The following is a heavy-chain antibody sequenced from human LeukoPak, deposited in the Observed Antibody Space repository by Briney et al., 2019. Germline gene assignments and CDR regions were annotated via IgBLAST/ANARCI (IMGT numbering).Heavy chain of an antibody. CDR2: ISSSGSTI. CDR3: ATLMGDRTPGS. J-gene: IGHJ5*02. CDR1: GFTFSDYY. V-gene: IGHV3-11*04. D-gene: IGHD3-16*01. Sequence: PGRSLRLSCAAAGFTFSDYYTSSVRQAPGKGLEWVSYISSSGSTISYADSVKGRFTISRDNAKNSLYLQMNSLRAEDTALYYCATLMGDRTPGSWGQGTLVTVSS.